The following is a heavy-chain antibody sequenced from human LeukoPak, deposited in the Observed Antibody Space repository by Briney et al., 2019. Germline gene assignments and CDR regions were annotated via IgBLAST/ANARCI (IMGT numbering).Heavy chain of an antibody. CDR1: GGSISSGGYS. D-gene: IGHD6-13*01. Sequence: ETLSLTCAVSGGSISSGGYSWSWLRQAPGKGLEWVANVKQDGSEKYYVDSLKGRFTISRDNARNSLFLQMNSLRAEDTAVYYCARYGSIAAAGTFDYWGQGTLVTVSS. V-gene: IGHV3-7*02. J-gene: IGHJ4*02. CDR3: ARYGSIAAAGTFDY. CDR2: VKQDGSEK.